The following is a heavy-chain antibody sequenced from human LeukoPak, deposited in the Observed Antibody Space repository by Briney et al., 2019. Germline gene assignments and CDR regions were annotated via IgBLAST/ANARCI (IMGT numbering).Heavy chain of an antibody. D-gene: IGHD4-23*01. CDR1: GFTFSSYW. J-gene: IGHJ4*02. CDR3: ARDRIVTTVVTEYYFDY. Sequence: PGGSLRLSCAASGFTFSSYWMSWVLQAPGKGLEWVANIKQDGSEKYYVDSVKGRFTISRDNAKNSLYLQMNSLRAEDTAVYYCARDRIVTTVVTEYYFDYWGQGTLVTVSS. V-gene: IGHV3-7*01. CDR2: IKQDGSEK.